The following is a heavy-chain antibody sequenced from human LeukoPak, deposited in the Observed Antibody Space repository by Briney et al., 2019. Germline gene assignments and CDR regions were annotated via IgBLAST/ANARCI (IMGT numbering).Heavy chain of an antibody. D-gene: IGHD3-3*01. J-gene: IGHJ3*02. CDR3: ARLGITIFGVVISLGGAFDI. CDR2: IYHSGST. V-gene: IGHV4-38-2*01. CDR1: GYSISSGYY. Sequence: SETLPLTCAVSGYSISSGYYWGWIRQPPGKGLEWIGSIYHSGSTYYNPSLKSRVTISVDTSKNQFSLKLSSVTAADTAVYYCARLGITIFGVVISLGGAFDIWGQGTMVTVSS.